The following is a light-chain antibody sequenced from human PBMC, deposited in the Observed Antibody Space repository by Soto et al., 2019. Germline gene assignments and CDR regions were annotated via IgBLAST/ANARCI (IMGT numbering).Light chain of an antibody. CDR1: QSVNSRY. CDR3: QHYGSSPFT. V-gene: IGKV3-20*01. Sequence: EIVLTQSPGTLSWSPGDRATLSCRASQSVNSRYLAWYQQKPGQAPRLLIYGASTRATGIPDRFSGSGSGTDFTLTISRVEPEEFAVYYCQHYGSSPFTFGPVTKVDIK. J-gene: IGKJ3*01. CDR2: GAS.